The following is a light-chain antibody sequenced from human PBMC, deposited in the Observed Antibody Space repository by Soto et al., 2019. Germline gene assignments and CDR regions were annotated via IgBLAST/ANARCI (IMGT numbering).Light chain of an antibody. Sequence: IGMTQSPATVSVSPGERATLSCRASQSVSSNLAWYQQKPGKAPKLLIYAASTLQSGVPSRFSGSGSGTDFTLTISCLQSEDFATYYCQQYYSYPFTFGPGTKVDI. CDR2: AAS. CDR3: QQYYSYPFT. J-gene: IGKJ3*01. CDR1: QSVSSN. V-gene: IGKV1-8*01.